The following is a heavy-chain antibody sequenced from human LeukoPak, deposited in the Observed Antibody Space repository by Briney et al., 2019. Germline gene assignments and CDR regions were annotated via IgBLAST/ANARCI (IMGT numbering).Heavy chain of an antibody. CDR1: GGSISSYY. D-gene: IGHD1-26*01. CDR3: AKQPKWELRPYFDY. V-gene: IGHV4-4*07. Sequence: KPSETLSLTCTVSGGSISSYYWSWIRQPAGKGLEWIGRIYTSGSTNYNPSLKGRVTMSVDTSKNQFSLKLSSVTAADTAVYYCAKQPKWELRPYFDYWGQGTLVTVSS. CDR2: IYTSGST. J-gene: IGHJ4*02.